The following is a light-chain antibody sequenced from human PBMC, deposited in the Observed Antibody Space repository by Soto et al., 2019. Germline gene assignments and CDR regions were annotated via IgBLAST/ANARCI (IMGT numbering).Light chain of an antibody. V-gene: IGKV3-11*01. CDR1: QSVRSSY. CDR3: QQRYSLFT. CDR2: DAS. Sequence: EIVLTHSPRTLSLSPWERATLSCRASQSVRSSYFAWYQQKPGQAPRLLIYDASNRATGIPARFSGSGSGTDFTLTINSLEPEDVALYFCQQRYSLFTFGGGTKVDIK. J-gene: IGKJ4*01.